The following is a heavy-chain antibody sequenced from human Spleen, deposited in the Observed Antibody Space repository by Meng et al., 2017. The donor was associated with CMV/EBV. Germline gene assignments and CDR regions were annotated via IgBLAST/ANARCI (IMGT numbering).Heavy chain of an antibody. V-gene: IGHV3-30*02. J-gene: IGHJ6*02. Sequence: GGSLRLSCAASGFTFNSFGMHWVRQAPGKGLEWLAFIRYDGSDKYYADSVKGPFTISRDNSKNTLYLQMNSLRAEDTAVYYCAKGGGNYPTNGMDVWGQGTTVTVSS. CDR1: GFTFNSFG. D-gene: IGHD4-11*01. CDR3: AKGGGNYPTNGMDV. CDR2: IRYDGSDK.